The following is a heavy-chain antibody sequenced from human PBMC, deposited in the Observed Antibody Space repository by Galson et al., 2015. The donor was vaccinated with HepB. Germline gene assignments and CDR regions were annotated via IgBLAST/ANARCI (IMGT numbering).Heavy chain of an antibody. J-gene: IGHJ6*02. V-gene: IGHV1-69*13. Sequence: SVKVSCKASGGTFSSYAISWVRQAPGQGLEWMGGIIPIFGIANYAQKFQGRVTITADESTSTAYMELSSLRSEDTAVYYCARVSRGYSYGYELEGNYYYYGMDVWGQGTTVTVSS. CDR1: GGTFSSYA. D-gene: IGHD5-18*01. CDR2: IIPIFGIA. CDR3: ARVSRGYSYGYELEGNYYYYGMDV.